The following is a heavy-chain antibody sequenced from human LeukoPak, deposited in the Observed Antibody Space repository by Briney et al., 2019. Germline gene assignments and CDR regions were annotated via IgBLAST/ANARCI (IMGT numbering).Heavy chain of an antibody. CDR3: ARVRKDIVVVPGAMRDTYYFDY. CDR2: ISSTSSYI. CDR1: GFTFSSYS. J-gene: IGHJ4*02. Sequence: GGSLRLSCAASGFTFSSYSMNWVRQAPGKGLEWVSSISSTSSYIDYADSVKGRFTISRDNAKNSLYLQMNSLRAEDTAVYYCARVRKDIVVVPGAMRDTYYFDYWGQGTLVTVSS. V-gene: IGHV3-21*01. D-gene: IGHD2-2*01.